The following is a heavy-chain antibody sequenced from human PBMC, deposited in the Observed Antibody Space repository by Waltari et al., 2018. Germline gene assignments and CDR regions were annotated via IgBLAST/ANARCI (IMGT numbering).Heavy chain of an antibody. CDR2: INVDGSSI. V-gene: IGHV3-74*01. D-gene: IGHD5-18*01. J-gene: IGHJ4*02. Sequence: EVQLVEAGGDIVQPGGSLRLSCVASGFRFRDYWMHWVRQVPGKGLVWVSRINVDGSSISYSDSVKGRFTISRDNTKNTLYLQLNSLRAEDTAVYYCARKGGRGYTYGPFYYDSWGQGTLVTVSS. CDR3: ARKGGRGYTYGPFYYDS. CDR1: GFRFRDYW.